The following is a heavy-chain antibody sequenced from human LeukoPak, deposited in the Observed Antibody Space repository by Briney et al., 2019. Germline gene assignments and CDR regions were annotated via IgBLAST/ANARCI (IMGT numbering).Heavy chain of an antibody. Sequence: GGSLRLSCVASGFSFSSYWMSWVRQAPGKGLQWVANIKTDGSEKYYVDSVKGRFTISRDNARNSVSLQMDGLRAEDTAVYYCASLEMTTIFTYDYWGQGTLVTVSS. CDR3: ASLEMTTIFTYDY. J-gene: IGHJ4*02. CDR2: IKTDGSEK. D-gene: IGHD5-24*01. CDR1: GFSFSSYW. V-gene: IGHV3-7*01.